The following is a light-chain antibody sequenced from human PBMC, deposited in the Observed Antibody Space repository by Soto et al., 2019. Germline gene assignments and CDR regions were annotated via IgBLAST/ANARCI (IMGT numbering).Light chain of an antibody. CDR1: QNINSNY. CDR2: GAS. Sequence: EIVLTQSPGTLSLSPGDRATLSCRASQNINSNYLAWYQQKPGQSPRVLMYGASNRAPGIPDRFSGSASETDFTLTISSLEPEDFAVYYCQQYDSSPRTFGQGTKVEIK. V-gene: IGKV3-20*01. CDR3: QQYDSSPRT. J-gene: IGKJ1*01.